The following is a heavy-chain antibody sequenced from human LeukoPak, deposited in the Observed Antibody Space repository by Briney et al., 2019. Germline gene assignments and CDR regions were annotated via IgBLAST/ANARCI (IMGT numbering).Heavy chain of an antibody. Sequence: GGSLRLSCAASGFTFSSYSMNWVRQAPGKGLEWVSYISSTGSTADSVKGRFTISRDNAKNSLYLQMNSLRAEDTAVYYCARDLGKGRYFDLWGQGTLVTVSS. CDR1: GFTFSSYS. V-gene: IGHV3-48*01. D-gene: IGHD4-23*01. CDR3: ARDLGKGRYFDL. CDR2: ISSTGST. J-gene: IGHJ4*02.